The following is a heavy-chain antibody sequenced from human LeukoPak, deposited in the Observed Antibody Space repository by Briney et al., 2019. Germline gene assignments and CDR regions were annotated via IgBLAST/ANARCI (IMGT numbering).Heavy chain of an antibody. Sequence: SETLSLTCAVYGGSFSGYYWSWIRQPPGKGLEWIGEINHSGSTNYNPSLKSRVTISVDTSKNQFSLKLSSVTAADTAVYYCARGPSAKDIVVVPALRPFDYWGQGTLVTGSS. CDR3: ARGPSAKDIVVVPALRPFDY. V-gene: IGHV4-34*01. CDR1: GGSFSGYY. CDR2: INHSGST. J-gene: IGHJ4*02. D-gene: IGHD2-2*01.